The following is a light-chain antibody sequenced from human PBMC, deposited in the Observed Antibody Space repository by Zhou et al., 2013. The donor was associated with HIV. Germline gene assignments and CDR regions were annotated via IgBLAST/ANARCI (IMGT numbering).Light chain of an antibody. CDR3: QDYGDSSRT. J-gene: IGKJ4*02. CDR2: QSS. V-gene: IGKV1-5*03. Sequence: DIQMTQSPSTLSASVGDRVTITCRASQSISFWLAWYQQKPGEAPKLLVYQSSTLESGVSSRFSGRGSGAEFHLSIVSLQPEDFATYYCQDYGDSSRTFGRGTRVEMK. CDR1: QSISFW.